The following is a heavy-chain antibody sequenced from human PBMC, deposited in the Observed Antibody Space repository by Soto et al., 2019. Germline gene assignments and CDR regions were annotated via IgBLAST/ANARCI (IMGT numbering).Heavy chain of an antibody. CDR1: GFTFSSYA. CDR3: AKASAIFYYYYYMDV. Sequence: EVQLLESGGGLVHPGGSLRLSCAASGFTFSSYAMSWVRQAPGKGLEWVSAISGSGGSTYYADSVKGRFTISRDNSKNTLYLQMNSLRAEDTAVYYCAKASAIFYYYYYMDVWGKGTTVTVSS. J-gene: IGHJ6*03. V-gene: IGHV3-23*01. CDR2: ISGSGGST. D-gene: IGHD3-3*01.